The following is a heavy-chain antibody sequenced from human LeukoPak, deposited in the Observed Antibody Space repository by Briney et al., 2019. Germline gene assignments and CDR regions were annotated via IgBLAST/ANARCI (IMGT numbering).Heavy chain of an antibody. CDR1: GGSFSGYY. D-gene: IGHD4-17*01. CDR2: IDHSGST. CDR3: ARGGPYGPAGNASYYYGMDV. J-gene: IGHJ6*02. Sequence: SETLSLTCAVHGGSFSGYYWSWIRQPPGKGLEWIGEIDHSGSTNYNPSLKSRVTISVDTSKNQFSLKLSSVTAADTAVYYCARGGPYGPAGNASYYYGMDVWGQGTTVTVSS. V-gene: IGHV4-34*01.